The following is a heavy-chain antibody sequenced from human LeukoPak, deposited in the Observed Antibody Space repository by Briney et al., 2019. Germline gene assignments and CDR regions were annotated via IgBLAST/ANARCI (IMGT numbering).Heavy chain of an antibody. Sequence: GGSPRLSCAASGFTFSTSWMTWVRQAPGKELEWLGNINEDGTIKNYVDSVKGRFTTSRDNAKNSLFLQMLSLRADDTAVYYCARDSGYNAFDIWGLGTMVTVSS. D-gene: IGHD5-18*01. CDR2: INEDGTIK. CDR3: ARDSGYNAFDI. J-gene: IGHJ3*02. V-gene: IGHV3-7*01. CDR1: GFTFSTSW.